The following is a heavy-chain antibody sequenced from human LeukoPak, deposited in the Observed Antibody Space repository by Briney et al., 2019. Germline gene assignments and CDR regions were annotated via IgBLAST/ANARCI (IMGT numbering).Heavy chain of an antibody. CDR2: IYTSGST. Sequence: KPSETLSLTCTVSGGSISSYYWSWIRQPAGKGLEWIGRIYTSGSTNYNPSLKSRVTMSVDTSKNQFSLKLSSVTAADTAVYYCARVQYSSSWWVDAFDIWGQGTMVTVSS. V-gene: IGHV4-4*07. CDR3: ARVQYSSSWWVDAFDI. CDR1: GGSISSYY. J-gene: IGHJ3*02. D-gene: IGHD6-13*01.